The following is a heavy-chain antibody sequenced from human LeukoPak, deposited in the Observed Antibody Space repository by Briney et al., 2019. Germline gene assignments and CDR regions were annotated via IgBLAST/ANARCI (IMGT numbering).Heavy chain of an antibody. J-gene: IGHJ4*02. Sequence: GGSLRLSCAASGFTVSSNYMSWVRQAPGKGLEWVSVIYSGGSTYSADSMKGRFTISRDNSKNTLYLQMNSLRAEDTAVYYCARDRSGYYDHWGQGTLVTVSS. CDR1: GFTVSSNY. V-gene: IGHV3-53*01. D-gene: IGHD3-22*01. CDR2: IYSGGST. CDR3: ARDRSGYYDH.